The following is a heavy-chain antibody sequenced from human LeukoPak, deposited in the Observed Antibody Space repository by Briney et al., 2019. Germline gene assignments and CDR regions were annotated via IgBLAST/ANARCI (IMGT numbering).Heavy chain of an antibody. Sequence: SETLSLTCTVSGDSIGNSNYYWAWVRQPPGKGLEWLGSIFYSGSTYYNPSLKSRVTISVDSSENQFSLKLTSVAAADTAIYYCARTYSSSSSYMDVWGKGTTVTVSS. CDR3: ARTYSSSSSYMDV. CDR2: IFYSGST. V-gene: IGHV4-39*07. D-gene: IGHD6-6*01. CDR1: GDSIGNSNYY. J-gene: IGHJ6*03.